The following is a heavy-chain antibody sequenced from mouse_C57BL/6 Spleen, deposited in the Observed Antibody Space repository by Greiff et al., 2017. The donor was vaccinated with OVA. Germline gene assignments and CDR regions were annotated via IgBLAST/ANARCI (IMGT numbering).Heavy chain of an antibody. V-gene: IGHV1-20*01. J-gene: IGHJ2*01. CDR1: GYSFTGYF. Sequence: EVKLQESGPELVKPGDSVKISCKASGYSFTGYFMNWVMQSHGKSLEWIGRINPYNGDTFYNQKFKGKATLTVDKSSSTAHMELRSLTSEDSAVYYCARYYYGNYGGFDYWGQGTTLTVSS. CDR2: INPYNGDT. D-gene: IGHD2-1*01. CDR3: ARYYYGNYGGFDY.